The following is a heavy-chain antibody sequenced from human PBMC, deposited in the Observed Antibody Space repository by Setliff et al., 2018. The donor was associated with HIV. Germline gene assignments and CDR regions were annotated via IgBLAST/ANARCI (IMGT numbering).Heavy chain of an antibody. CDR1: GYTFTNYD. V-gene: IGHV1-8*02. CDR3: ARGPPIVVVPAALLTFDY. J-gene: IGHJ4*02. D-gene: IGHD2-2*01. Sequence: ASVKVSCKASGYTFTNYDINWVRQAPGQGLEWMGWMNPNSANTGYAPNVQGRVTMTSDTSIGTAYMELSSLRSDDTAVYYCARGPPIVVVPAALLTFDYWGQGTLVTVSS. CDR2: MNPNSANT.